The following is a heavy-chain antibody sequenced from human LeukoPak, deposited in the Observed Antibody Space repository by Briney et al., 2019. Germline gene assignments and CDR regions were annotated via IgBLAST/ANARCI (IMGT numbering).Heavy chain of an antibody. V-gene: IGHV3-23*01. CDR1: GLIFSTHA. D-gene: IGHD2-15*01. Sequence: GGSLRLSCAASGLIFSTHAMSWVRLAPGRGLEWVSVIRSGGGTTYYADFVKGRFTISRNNSMSTLSLQMRSLGVEDTAMYYCARGYCSGGSCNWGQFDSWGQGTLVTVS. CDR2: IRSGGGTT. CDR3: ARGYCSGGSCNWGQFDS. J-gene: IGHJ4*02.